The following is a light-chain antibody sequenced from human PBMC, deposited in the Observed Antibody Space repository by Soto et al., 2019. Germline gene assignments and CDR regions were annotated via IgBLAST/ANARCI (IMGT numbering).Light chain of an antibody. CDR2: DAS. J-gene: IGKJ4*01. CDR3: QQRFSWPPLT. CDR1: QSVSSY. Sequence: EIVLTQSPATLSLSPGERATLSCRASQSVSSYLAWYQQKPGQAPRLLIYDASNRATGSPARFSGSGSGTDFTLTISSLEPEDFAVYYCQQRFSWPPLTFGGGTKVEIK. V-gene: IGKV3-11*01.